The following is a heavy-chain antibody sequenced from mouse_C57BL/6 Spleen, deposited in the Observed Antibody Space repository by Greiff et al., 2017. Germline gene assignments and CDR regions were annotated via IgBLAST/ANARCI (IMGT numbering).Heavy chain of an antibody. Sequence: VQLQQPGAELVKPGASVKMSCKASGYTFTSYWITWVKQRPGQGLEWIGDLYPGSGSTNYNEKFKSKATLTVDTSSSTAYMQLSSLTSEDSAVYDCARIYDGYSWYFDVWGTGTTVTVSS. V-gene: IGHV1-55*01. D-gene: IGHD2-3*01. CDR1: GYTFTSYW. J-gene: IGHJ1*03. CDR3: ARIYDGYSWYFDV. CDR2: LYPGSGST.